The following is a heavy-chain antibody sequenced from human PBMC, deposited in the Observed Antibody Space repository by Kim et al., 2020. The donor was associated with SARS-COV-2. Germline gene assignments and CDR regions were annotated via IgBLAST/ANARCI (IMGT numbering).Heavy chain of an antibody. CDR2: IYYSGST. V-gene: IGHV4-31*03. Sequence: SETLSLTCTVSGGSISSGGYYWSWIRQHPGKGLEWIGYIYYSGSTYYNPSLKSRVTISVDTSKNQFSLKLSSVTAADTAVYYCARARGGTMIVVVIGAFDIWGQGTMVPVSS. D-gene: IGHD3-22*01. CDR3: ARARGGTMIVVVIGAFDI. J-gene: IGHJ3*02. CDR1: GGSISSGGYY.